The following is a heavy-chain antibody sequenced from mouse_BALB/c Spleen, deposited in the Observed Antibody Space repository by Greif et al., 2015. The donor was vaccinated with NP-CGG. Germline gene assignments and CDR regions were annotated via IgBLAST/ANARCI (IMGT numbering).Heavy chain of an antibody. CDR2: IYPGNSDT. V-gene: IGHV1-5*01. CDR3: TRSSSFYAMDY. J-gene: IGHJ4*01. D-gene: IGHD1-3*01. Sequence: EVQGVESGTVLARPGASVKMSCKASGYTFTSYWMHWVKQRPGRGLEWIGAIYPGNSDTSYNQKFKGKAKLTAVTSTSTAYMELSSLTNEDSAVYYCTRSSSFYAMDYWGQGTSVTVSS. CDR1: GYTFTSYW.